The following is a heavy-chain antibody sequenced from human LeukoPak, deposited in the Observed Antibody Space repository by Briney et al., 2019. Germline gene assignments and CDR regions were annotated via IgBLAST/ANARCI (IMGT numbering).Heavy chain of an antibody. Sequence: SVKVSFKASGGTFSSYAISWVRQAPGKGLEWMGRIIPILGIANYAQKFQGRVTITADKSTSTAYMELSSLRSEDPAVYYCARYSIRSGIVGATKPFDYWGQGTLVTVSS. CDR1: GGTFSSYA. D-gene: IGHD1-26*01. J-gene: IGHJ4*02. V-gene: IGHV1-69*04. CDR2: IIPILGIA. CDR3: ARYSIRSGIVGATKPFDY.